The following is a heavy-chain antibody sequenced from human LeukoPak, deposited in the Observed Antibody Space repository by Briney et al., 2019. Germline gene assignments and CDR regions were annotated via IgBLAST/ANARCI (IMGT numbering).Heavy chain of an antibody. J-gene: IGHJ2*01. Sequence: PSETLSLTCTVSGGSISSYYWSWIRQPPGKGLEWIGYIYYSGSTNYNPSLKSRVTISVDTSKNQFSLKLSSVTAADTAVYYCARVQGYYYWYFDLWGRGTLVTVSS. CDR2: IYYSGST. CDR3: ARVQGYYYWYFDL. V-gene: IGHV4-59*01. CDR1: GGSISSYY. D-gene: IGHD3-22*01.